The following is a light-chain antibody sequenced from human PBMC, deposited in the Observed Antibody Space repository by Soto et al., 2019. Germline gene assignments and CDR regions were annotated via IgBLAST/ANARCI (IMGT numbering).Light chain of an antibody. CDR2: DAS. CDR3: QQYNNWPPLT. J-gene: IGKJ4*01. V-gene: IGKV3-15*01. Sequence: EIVMTQSPATLSVSPGDRATLSCRASQSVSSSLAWYPQIPGQAPRLLIYDASTRATGIPARFGGSGSGTEFTLTISSLQSEDFEVYYCQQYNNWPPLTFGGGTKVELK. CDR1: QSVSSS.